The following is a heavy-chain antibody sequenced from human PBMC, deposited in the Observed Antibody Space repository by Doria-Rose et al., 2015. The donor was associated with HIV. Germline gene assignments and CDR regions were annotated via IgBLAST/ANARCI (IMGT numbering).Heavy chain of an antibody. D-gene: IGHD6-13*01. CDR1: GVSLSSPGMG. Sequence: QVTLKESGPVLAKPTETLTLTCTVSGVSLSSPGMGVSWIRQPPGKAPEWLANIFSDDERSYKTSLKSRLTISRGTSKSQVVLTMTDMDPVDTATYYCARIKSSRWYHKYYFDFWGQGTLVIVSA. CDR2: IFSDDER. V-gene: IGHV2-26*01. CDR3: ARIKSSRWYHKYYFDF. J-gene: IGHJ4*02.